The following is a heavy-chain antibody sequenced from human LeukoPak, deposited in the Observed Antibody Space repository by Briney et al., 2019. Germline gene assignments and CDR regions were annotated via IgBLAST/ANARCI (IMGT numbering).Heavy chain of an antibody. J-gene: IGHJ4*02. CDR3: ARTADISTGFGSDH. CDR1: GYSFTSYW. V-gene: IGHV5-51*01. D-gene: IGHD3-9*01. CDR2: IYPGDSYT. Sequence: GESLKISCQTSGYSFTSYWVGWVRQMPGKGLEWMGIIYPGDSYTAYSPSFQGQVTISADKSINTAYEQWSSLKASDTAMYYCARTADISTGFGSDHWGQGTLVTVSS.